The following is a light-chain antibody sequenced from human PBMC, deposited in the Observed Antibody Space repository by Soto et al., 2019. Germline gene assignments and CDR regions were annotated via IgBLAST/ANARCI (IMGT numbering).Light chain of an antibody. V-gene: IGKV3-15*01. CDR1: QSVRSN. CDR2: GAS. J-gene: IGKJ1*01. CDR3: QQYDGWPGT. Sequence: EIVMTQSPATLSVSPGERATLSCRASQSVRSNLGWYQQTPGQTSRLLIYGASTRATGIPARFSGSGSGTGFTLTISSLQSEDFAIYYCQQYDGWPGTFGHGTKVEIK.